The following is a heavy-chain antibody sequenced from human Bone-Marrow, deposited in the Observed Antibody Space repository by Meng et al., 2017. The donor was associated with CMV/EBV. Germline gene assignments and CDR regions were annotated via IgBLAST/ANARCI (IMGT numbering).Heavy chain of an antibody. V-gene: IGHV4-34*01. CDR3: ARGGWSSSGRKGLGRPWYY. D-gene: IGHD6-19*01. Sequence: LKLGGAGLLKPSETLSLTCAVYGGSFSGYYWSWIRQPPGKGLEWIGEINHSGSTNYNPSLKSRVTISVDTSKNQFSLKLSSVTAADTAVYYCARGGWSSSGRKGLGRPWYYWGQGTLVTVSS. J-gene: IGHJ4*02. CDR1: GGSFSGYY. CDR2: INHSGST.